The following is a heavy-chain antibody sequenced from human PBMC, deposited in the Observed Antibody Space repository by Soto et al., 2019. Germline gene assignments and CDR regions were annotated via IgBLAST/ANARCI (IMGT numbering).Heavy chain of an antibody. CDR1: GFSFSSYA. Sequence: LRLSCAGSGFSFSSYAMSWVRQGPEKGLEWVSALSDSGVSPYYADSVKGRFTISRDNSKNTLYLQMDSLRVEDTALYYCAKMTSDSYGRNYGMDVWGQGTTVTVSS. CDR3: AKMTSDSYGRNYGMDV. D-gene: IGHD5-18*01. J-gene: IGHJ6*02. CDR2: LSDSGVSP. V-gene: IGHV3-23*01.